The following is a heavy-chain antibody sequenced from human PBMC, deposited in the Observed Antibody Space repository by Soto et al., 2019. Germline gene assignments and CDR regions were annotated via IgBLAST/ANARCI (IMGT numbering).Heavy chain of an antibody. Sequence: EVKVVESGGGLVQPGGSLRLSCAASGFTFSDNWMHWVRQPPGKGPVWVSRISGDASSTSYADSVKGRFTIYRDSAKNTGYLQMDSLRVEDTAVYYCTRGGTRTTYWGLFDSWGQGTLVTVSS. CDR3: TRGGTRTTYWGLFDS. CDR2: ISGDASST. D-gene: IGHD7-27*01. J-gene: IGHJ4*02. V-gene: IGHV3-74*01. CDR1: GFTFSDNW.